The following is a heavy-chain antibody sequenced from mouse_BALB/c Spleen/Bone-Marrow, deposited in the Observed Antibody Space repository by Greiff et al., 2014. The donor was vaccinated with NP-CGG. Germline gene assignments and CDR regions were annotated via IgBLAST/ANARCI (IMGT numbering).Heavy chain of an antibody. J-gene: IGHJ2*01. D-gene: IGHD1-1*01. V-gene: IGHV1S135*01. CDR3: SRGVLAYFDY. CDR1: GYAFTNYN. CDR2: IDPYSGGT. Sequence: VQLKESGPELVKPGAPVKGSCKASGYAFTNYNMNWVKQSHGKSLEWIGYIDPYSGGTNYNQKFRGKATLTVDKSSSTAYMHLNSLTSEDSAVYYCSRGVLAYFDYWGQGTTLTVSS.